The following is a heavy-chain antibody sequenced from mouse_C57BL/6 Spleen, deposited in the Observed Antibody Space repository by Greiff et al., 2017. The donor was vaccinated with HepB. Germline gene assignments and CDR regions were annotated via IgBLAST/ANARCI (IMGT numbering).Heavy chain of an antibody. Sequence: QVQLKQPGAELVMPGASVKLSCKASGYSFTSYWMHWVKQRTGQGLEWIGEIDPSDSYTNYNQKFKGKSTLTVDKSSSTAYMQLSSLTSEDSAVYYGAGEGYDPRCYAMDYWGQGTSVTVSS. CDR3: AGEGYDPRCYAMDY. CDR1: GYSFTSYW. CDR2: IDPSDSYT. J-gene: IGHJ4*01. V-gene: IGHV1-69*01. D-gene: IGHD2-2*01.